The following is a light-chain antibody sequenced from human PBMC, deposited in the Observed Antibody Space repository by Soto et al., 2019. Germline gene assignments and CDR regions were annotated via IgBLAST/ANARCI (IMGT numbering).Light chain of an antibody. CDR1: QSISSY. Sequence: DIQLPQSPSSLSASVGDRVTINCRASQSISSYLNWYQQKPGKAPKLLIYAASSLQSGVPSRFSGSVSGTDFTLTISSLQPEDFATYYCQQSYSTPRTFGQGTKVDIK. V-gene: IGKV1-39*01. CDR3: QQSYSTPRT. J-gene: IGKJ1*01. CDR2: AAS.